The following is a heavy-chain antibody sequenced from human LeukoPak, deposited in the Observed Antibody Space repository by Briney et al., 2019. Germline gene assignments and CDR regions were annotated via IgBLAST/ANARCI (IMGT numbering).Heavy chain of an antibody. CDR1: GFTFSSYA. D-gene: IGHD5-18*01. J-gene: IGHJ4*02. V-gene: IGHV3-30*04. Sequence: GGSLRLSCAASGFTFSSYAMHWARQAPGKGLEWVAVISYDGSNKYYADSVKGRFTISRDNSKNTLYLQMNSLRAEDTAVYYCARDSYSYGTYDYWGQGTLVTVSS. CDR2: ISYDGSNK. CDR3: ARDSYSYGTYDY.